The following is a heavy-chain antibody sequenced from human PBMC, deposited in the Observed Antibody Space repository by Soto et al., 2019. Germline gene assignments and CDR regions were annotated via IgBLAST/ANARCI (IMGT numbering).Heavy chain of an antibody. CDR2: IEQDGNEK. D-gene: IGHD1-7*01. Sequence: PWRPQRLSYAASKLKFRSYGVSWVRQSPGKGLEWVATIEQDGNEKYYVASVKGRFTVSRDNAKNSLYLQMNSVRAGDTAVYYCARSRVNYVAAFDILAQGTMVTVPS. CDR1: KLKFRSYG. CDR3: ARSRVNYVAAFDI. V-gene: IGHV3-7*03. J-gene: IGHJ3*02.